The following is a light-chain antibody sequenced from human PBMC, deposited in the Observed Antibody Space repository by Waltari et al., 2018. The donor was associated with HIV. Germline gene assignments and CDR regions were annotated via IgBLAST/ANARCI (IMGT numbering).Light chain of an antibody. J-gene: IGLJ2*01. Sequence: QSALTQPASVSGSPGQSITISCTGTRSDVGTYNLVSWYQQYPGKAPKLIIYEVSKRPSGVSNRFSGSKSGNTASLTIPGLQAADEADYYCCSYATSSTFLVFGGGTKLTVL. CDR3: CSYATSSTFLV. CDR1: RSDVGTYNL. V-gene: IGLV2-23*02. CDR2: EVS.